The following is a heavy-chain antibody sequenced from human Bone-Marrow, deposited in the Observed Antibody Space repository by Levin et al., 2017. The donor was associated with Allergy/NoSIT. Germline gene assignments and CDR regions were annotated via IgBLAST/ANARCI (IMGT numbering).Heavy chain of an antibody. J-gene: IGHJ4*02. CDR1: GFTFRNYW. D-gene: IGHD2-15*01. CDR3: ARDRTASSGGRWYDILDY. V-gene: IGHV3-7*01. Sequence: PGGSLRLSCTASGFTFRNYWMTWVRQAPGKGLEWVANIKQDGRDKHYVDSVKGRFPISRDNGKNSLYLQMNSLRAEDTAVYYCARDRTASSGGRWYDILDYWGQGALVTVSS. CDR2: IKQDGRDK.